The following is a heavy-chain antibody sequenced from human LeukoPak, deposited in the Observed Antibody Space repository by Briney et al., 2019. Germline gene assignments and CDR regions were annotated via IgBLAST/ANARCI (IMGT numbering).Heavy chain of an antibody. CDR2: FDPEDGET. D-gene: IGHD3-10*01. J-gene: IGHJ4*02. CDR1: GYTLTELS. CDR3: ARGLEYYYGSGSAWYYFDY. V-gene: IGHV1-24*01. Sequence: ASVKVSCKVSGYTLTELSMHWVRQAPGKGLEWMGGFDPEDGETIYAQKFQGRVTITADESTSTAYMELSSLRSEDTAVYYCARGLEYYYGSGSAWYYFDYWGQGTLVTVSS.